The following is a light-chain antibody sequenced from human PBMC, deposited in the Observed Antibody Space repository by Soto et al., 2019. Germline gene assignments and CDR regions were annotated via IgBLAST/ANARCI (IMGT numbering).Light chain of an antibody. V-gene: IGKV3-11*01. CDR3: QQRSRWPWT. Sequence: EIVLTQSPGTLSLSPGERATLSCRASQGVRCYVAWYQQKPGQAPRLLIYDSSKRATGIPARFSGSGSGTDFTLTISSLEPEDFAVYYCQQRSRWPWTFGQGTKVEIK. CDR1: QGVRCY. J-gene: IGKJ1*01. CDR2: DSS.